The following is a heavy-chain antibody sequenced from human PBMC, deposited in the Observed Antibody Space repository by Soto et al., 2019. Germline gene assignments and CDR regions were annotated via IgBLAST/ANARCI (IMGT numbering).Heavy chain of an antibody. Sequence: GGSVRLYXAASGFTFSSYSMNWVRQAPGKGLEWVSYISSSSSTIYYADSVKGRFTISRDNAKNSLYLQMNSLRDEDTAVYYCASSTIYSRRSPSYYFDYWGQGTLVTVSS. D-gene: IGHD2-15*01. V-gene: IGHV3-48*02. J-gene: IGHJ4*02. CDR2: ISSSSSTI. CDR3: ASSTIYSRRSPSYYFDY. CDR1: GFTFSSYS.